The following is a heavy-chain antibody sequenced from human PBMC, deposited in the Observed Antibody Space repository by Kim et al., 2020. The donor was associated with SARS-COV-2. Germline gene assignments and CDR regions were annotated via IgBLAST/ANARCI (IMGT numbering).Heavy chain of an antibody. CDR1: GFTFGDYA. CDR3: TNESY. J-gene: IGHJ4*02. Sequence: GGSLRLSCRSSGFTFGDYAINWVRQAPGKGLEWVGFIRDKAHGGTTAYAASLKGRFAISRDDSTTIAYLHMNSLKTEDTAVYYCTNESYWGQGTLVTVSS. CDR2: IRDKAHGGTT. V-gene: IGHV3-49*04.